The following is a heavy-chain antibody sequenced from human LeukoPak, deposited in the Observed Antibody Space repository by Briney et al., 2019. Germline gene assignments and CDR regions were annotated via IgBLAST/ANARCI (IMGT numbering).Heavy chain of an antibody. V-gene: IGHV3-48*03. D-gene: IGHD2-21*01. CDR1: GFTFSSFE. J-gene: IGHJ4*02. CDR2: ISSGGTTM. Sequence: PGGSLRLSCAASGFTFSSFEMNWVRQAPGKGLEWVSYISSGGTTMYYADSVKGRFTISRDNAQNSLYLQMNGLRDEDTAVYYCVRDRAYSFDYWGQGILVTVSS. CDR3: VRDRAYSFDY.